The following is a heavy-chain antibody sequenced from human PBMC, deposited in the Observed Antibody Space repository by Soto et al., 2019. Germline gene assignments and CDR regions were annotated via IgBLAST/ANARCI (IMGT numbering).Heavy chain of an antibody. J-gene: IGHJ6*02. CDR3: ARDGEQLRYGMDV. Sequence: GSLRLSCAASGFTFSSYSMNWVRQAPGKGLEWVSSISSSSSYIYYADSVKGRFTISRGNAKNSLYLQMNSLRAEDTAVYYCARDGEQLRYGMDVWGQGTTVTVSS. CDR1: GFTFSSYS. D-gene: IGHD6-6*01. V-gene: IGHV3-21*01. CDR2: ISSSSSYI.